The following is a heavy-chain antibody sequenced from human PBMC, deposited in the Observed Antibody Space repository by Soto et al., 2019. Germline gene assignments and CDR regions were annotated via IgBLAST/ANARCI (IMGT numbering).Heavy chain of an antibody. J-gene: IGHJ3*02. CDR1: GYTFTGYY. CDR3: ARHRRMGGAFDI. D-gene: IGHD2-15*01. Sequence: ASVKVSCKASGYTFTGYYMHWVRQAPGQGLEWMGWINPNSGGTNYAQKFQGRVTMTRDTSISTAYLQWSSLKASDTAMYYCARHRRMGGAFDIWGQGTMVTVSS. CDR2: INPNSGGT. V-gene: IGHV1-2*02.